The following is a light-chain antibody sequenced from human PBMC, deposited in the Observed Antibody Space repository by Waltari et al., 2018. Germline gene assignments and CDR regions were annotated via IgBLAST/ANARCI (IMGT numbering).Light chain of an antibody. J-gene: IGLJ1*01. CDR3: SSYTTSGLYV. V-gene: IGLV2-14*03. CDR2: DVT. CDR1: SSDVGYYNY. Sequence: QSALTQPASPSGSPGQSITISCTGTSSDVGYYNYVSWYQHYPGKAPKLIIYDVTNRPSGVSSRFSGSKSGNTASLTISGLQAEDETDYYCSSYTTSGLYVFGSGTQVTVL.